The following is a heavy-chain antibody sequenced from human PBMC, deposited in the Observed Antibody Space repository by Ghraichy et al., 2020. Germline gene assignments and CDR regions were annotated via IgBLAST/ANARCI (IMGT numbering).Heavy chain of an antibody. CDR2: IYYSGST. V-gene: IGHV4-31*03. J-gene: IGHJ6*02. CDR1: GGSISSGGYY. D-gene: IGHD3-22*01. Sequence: SETLSLTCTVSGGSISSGGYYWSWIRQHPGKGLEWIGYIYYSGSTYYNPSLKSRVTISVDTSKNQFSLKLSSVTAADTAVYYCARDNIDYYDSSGYSYYYYYGMDVWGQGTTVTVSS. CDR3: ARDNIDYYDSSGYSYYYYYGMDV.